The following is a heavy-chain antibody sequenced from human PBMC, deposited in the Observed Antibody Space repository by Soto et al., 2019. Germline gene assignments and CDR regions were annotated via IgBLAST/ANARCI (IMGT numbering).Heavy chain of an antibody. J-gene: IGHJ3*02. CDR2: LYYGGST. CDR3: ARHRGSGNPFDAFDI. D-gene: IGHD3-10*01. V-gene: IGHV4-59*01. CDR1: SGSITSYY. Sequence: QVQLQESGPGLVKPSETLSLTCTVSSGSITSYYISWIRQPPGKGLEWIGYLYYGGSTNYNPSLKSRVSMSVDTSKTQFSLNLASVTAADTAVYYCARHRGSGNPFDAFDISGQGTMVTVSS.